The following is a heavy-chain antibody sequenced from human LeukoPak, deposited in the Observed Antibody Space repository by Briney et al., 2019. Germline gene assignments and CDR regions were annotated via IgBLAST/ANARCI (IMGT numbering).Heavy chain of an antibody. V-gene: IGHV4-39*01. CDR1: GGSISSGSFY. CDR2: IYYRGNT. D-gene: IGHD1-1*01. J-gene: IGHJ4*02. Sequence: KPSETLSLTCTVSGGSISSGSFYWGWIRQPPGKGLEWIGSIYYRGNTYYNPSLKSRVTLSVDTSSNQFSLNLNSVTAADTAVYYCARLGLGATTGTDYWGQGTLVTVSS. CDR3: ARLGLGATTGTDY.